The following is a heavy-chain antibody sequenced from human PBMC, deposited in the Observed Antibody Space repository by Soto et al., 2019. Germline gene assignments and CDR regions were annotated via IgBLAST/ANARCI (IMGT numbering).Heavy chain of an antibody. CDR1: GGSFSGYY. D-gene: IGHD3-10*01. CDR2: INHSGST. J-gene: IGHJ6*02. Sequence: PSETLSLTCAVYGGSFSGYYWSWIRQPPGKGLEWIGEINHSGSTNYNPSLKSRVTISVDTSKNQFSLKLSSVTAADTAVYYCARPKSRGLYYYYGMDVWGQGTTVTVSS. V-gene: IGHV4-34*01. CDR3: ARPKSRGLYYYYGMDV.